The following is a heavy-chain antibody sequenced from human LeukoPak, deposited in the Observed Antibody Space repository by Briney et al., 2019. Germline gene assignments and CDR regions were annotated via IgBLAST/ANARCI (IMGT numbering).Heavy chain of an antibody. V-gene: IGHV1-2*02. CDR2: INPNRGGT. Sequence: SSVKVSCKACGYTFTGYYIHWVRQAPGQGREWVGWINPNRGGTHYAQKFQGRGTLTRDTSISTAYMEMSRLSSHGTAVYYCARSQEYYYYYYMDVWGKGTTVTVSS. J-gene: IGHJ6*03. CDR3: ARSQEYYYYYYMDV. CDR1: GYTFTGYY.